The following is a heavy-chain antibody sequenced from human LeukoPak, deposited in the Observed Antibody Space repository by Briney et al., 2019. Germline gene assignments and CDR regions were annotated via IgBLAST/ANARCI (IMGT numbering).Heavy chain of an antibody. CDR2: INWDGGST. J-gene: IGHJ6*03. Sequence: GGSLRLSCAASGFTFDDYGMSWVRQAPGKGLEWVSSINWDGGSTGYADSVKGRFTISRDNAKNSLYLQMNSLRAEDTAQYYCARGPYYYYYMDVWGTGTTVTVSS. CDR3: ARGPYYYYYMDV. CDR1: GFTFDDYG. V-gene: IGHV3-20*04.